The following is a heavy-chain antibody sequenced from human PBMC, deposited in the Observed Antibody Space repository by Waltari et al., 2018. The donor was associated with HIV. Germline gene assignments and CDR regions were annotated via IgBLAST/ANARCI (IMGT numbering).Heavy chain of an antibody. CDR1: GGSFSGYY. J-gene: IGHJ6*02. V-gene: IGHV4-34*01. Sequence: QVQLQQWGAGLLKPSETLSLTCAVYGGSFSGYYWSWIRQPPGKGLEWIGEIKHRGSTNSNPSLKSRVTISVDTSRNQFSLTLSSVTAADTAVYYCALGRSGSLGGDYYYYGMDVWGQGTTVTVSS. CDR3: ALGRSGSLGGDYYYYGMDV. CDR2: IKHRGST. D-gene: IGHD1-26*01.